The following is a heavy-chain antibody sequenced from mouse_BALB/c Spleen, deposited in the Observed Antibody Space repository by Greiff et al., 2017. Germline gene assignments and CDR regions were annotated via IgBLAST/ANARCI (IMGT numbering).Heavy chain of an antibody. Sequence: EVKLMESGGGLVQPGGSLKLSCAASGFTFSSYTMSWVRQTPEKRLEWVAYISNGGGSTYYPDTVKGRFTISRDNAKNTLYLQMSSLKSEDTAMYYCARRDGNLYAMDYWGQGTSVTVSS. CDR2: ISNGGGST. CDR1: GFTFSSYT. J-gene: IGHJ4*01. D-gene: IGHD2-1*01. V-gene: IGHV5-12-2*01. CDR3: ARRDGNLYAMDY.